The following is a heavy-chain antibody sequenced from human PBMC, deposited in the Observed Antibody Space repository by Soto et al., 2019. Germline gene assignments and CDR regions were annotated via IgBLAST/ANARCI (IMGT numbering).Heavy chain of an antibody. J-gene: IGHJ6*02. Sequence: QVQLVQSGAEVKKPGSSVKVSCKASGGTFSSYAISWVRQAPGQGLEWMGGIIPIFDTANYAQKFQGRVNITEDESTSTAYMELSSLRSEDTAVYYCARHDCISSSCYYYSYYGMDVWGQGTTVTVSS. V-gene: IGHV1-69*12. CDR3: ARHDCISSSCYYYSYYGMDV. D-gene: IGHD2-2*01. CDR1: GGTFSSYA. CDR2: IIPIFDTA.